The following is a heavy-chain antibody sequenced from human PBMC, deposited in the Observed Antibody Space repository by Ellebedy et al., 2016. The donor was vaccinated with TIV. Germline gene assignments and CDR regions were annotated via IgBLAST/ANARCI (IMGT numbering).Heavy chain of an antibody. CDR1: GLTFSSHA. Sequence: PGGSLRLSCAASGLTFSSHAMSWVRQAPGRGLEWVSAMDGTSYSTFYADSVEGRFTISRDNSKNTLYLQMNSLRVEDTAVYYCAKFRGLTWFWDFTDYWGQGTLVTVSS. CDR3: AKFRGLTWFWDFTDY. J-gene: IGHJ4*02. CDR2: MDGTSYST. V-gene: IGHV3-23*01. D-gene: IGHD3-10*01.